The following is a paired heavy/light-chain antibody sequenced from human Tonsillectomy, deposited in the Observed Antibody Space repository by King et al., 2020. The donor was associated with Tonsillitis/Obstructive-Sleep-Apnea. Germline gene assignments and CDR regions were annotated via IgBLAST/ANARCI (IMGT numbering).Heavy chain of an antibody. CDR3: ARQGIEYSSSFWFDP. Sequence: QVQLQESGPGLVKPSETLSLTCTVSGGSISSYYWSWIRQPPGKGLEWIGFLYYSGSTNYNPSLKSRVTISLDTSKNQFSLKLSSVTAADTALYYCARQGIEYSSSFWFDPWGQGTLVTVSS. D-gene: IGHD6-6*01. V-gene: IGHV4-59*01. CDR1: GGSISSYY. CDR2: LYYSGST. J-gene: IGHJ5*02.
Light chain of an antibody. Sequence: QSVLTQPPSVSGAPGQRVTISCTGSSSNIGAAYDVNWYQQLSGTAPKLLIYANSDRPSGVPDRFSGSKSGTSASLAITGLQVEDEADYFCQSYDSSLGGSVFGGGTKLTVL. CDR1: SSNIGAAYD. CDR2: ANS. CDR3: QSYDSSLGGSV. V-gene: IGLV1-40*01. J-gene: IGLJ2*01.